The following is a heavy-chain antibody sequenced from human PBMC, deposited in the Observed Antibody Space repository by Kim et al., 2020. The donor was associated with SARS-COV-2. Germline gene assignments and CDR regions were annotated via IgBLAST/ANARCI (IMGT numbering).Heavy chain of an antibody. Sequence: SETLSLTCTVSGVSLRSGGYYWIWMRQHPGKGPEYIGYIYYSGTTYYNPSLKSRLTILQDMSKIYFSLKLTSVTAADTAVYYCARSLGASMPTEHALDIWGQGTMVIVSS. V-gene: IGHV4-31*03. CDR1: GVSLRSGGYY. CDR2: IYYSGTT. D-gene: IGHD3-16*01. CDR3: ARSLGASMPTEHALDI. J-gene: IGHJ3*02.